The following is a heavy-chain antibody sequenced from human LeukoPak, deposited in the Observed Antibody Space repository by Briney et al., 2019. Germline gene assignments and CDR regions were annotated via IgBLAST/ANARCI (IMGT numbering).Heavy chain of an antibody. CDR3: ARGGSKELSSWLDP. Sequence: GRSLRLSCAASGFTFSSYAMHWVRQAPGKGLEWVAVISYDGSNKYYADSVKGRFTISRDNSKNTLYLQMNSLRAEDTAVYYCARGGSKELSSWLDPWGQGTLVTVSS. CDR1: GFTFSSYA. J-gene: IGHJ5*02. V-gene: IGHV3-30*04. CDR2: ISYDGSNK. D-gene: IGHD2/OR15-2a*01.